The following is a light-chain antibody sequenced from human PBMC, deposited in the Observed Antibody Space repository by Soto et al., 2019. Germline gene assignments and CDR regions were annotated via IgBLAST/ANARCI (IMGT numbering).Light chain of an antibody. CDR1: SSDVGSYNL. Sequence: QSALTQPASVSGSPGQSITISCTGTSSDVGSYNLVSWYQQHPGKAPKLMIYEVSKRPSGVSNRFSGSKSGNTASLTISGLQAEDEADYYCCSYAGSSTLVXGGGTKVTVL. V-gene: IGLV2-23*02. CDR3: CSYAGSSTLV. CDR2: EVS. J-gene: IGLJ2*01.